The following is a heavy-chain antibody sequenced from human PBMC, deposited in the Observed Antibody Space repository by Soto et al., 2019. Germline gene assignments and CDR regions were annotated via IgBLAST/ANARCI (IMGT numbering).Heavy chain of an antibody. V-gene: IGHV3-11*06. Sequence: GGSLRLSCAASGFTFSDYYMSWIRQAPGKGLEWVSYISSSSSYTNYADSVKGRFTISRDNAKNSLYLQMNSLRAEDTAVYYCARDFVYGGKDAAFDIWGEGTMVTVSS. CDR2: ISSSSSYT. J-gene: IGHJ3*02. D-gene: IGHD4-17*01. CDR3: ARDFVYGGKDAAFDI. CDR1: GFTFSDYY.